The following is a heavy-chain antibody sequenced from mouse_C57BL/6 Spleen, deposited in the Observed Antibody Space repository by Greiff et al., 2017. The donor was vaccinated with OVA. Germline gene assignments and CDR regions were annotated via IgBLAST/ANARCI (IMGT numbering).Heavy chain of an antibody. Sequence: EVKVVESGAELVRPGASVKLSCTASGFNIKDYYMHWVKQRPEQGLEWIGRIDPEDGDTEYAPQFQGKATMTADTSSNTAYLQLSSLTSEDTAVYYCTTIYYYGSSAHYYAMDYWGQGTSVTVSS. CDR2: IDPEDGDT. D-gene: IGHD1-1*01. CDR3: TTIYYYGSSAHYYAMDY. J-gene: IGHJ4*01. CDR1: GFNIKDYY. V-gene: IGHV14-1*01.